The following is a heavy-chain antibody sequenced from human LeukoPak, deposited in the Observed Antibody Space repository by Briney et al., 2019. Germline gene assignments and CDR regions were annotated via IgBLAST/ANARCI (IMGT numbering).Heavy chain of an antibody. Sequence: PGGSLRLSCAASGFTFSNAWMSWVRQAPGKGLVWVSRINSDGSDTNYADSVKGRFTISRDNAKNTLYLQMNSLRAEDTAIYYCAKPYNGLDYWGQGTLVTVSS. D-gene: IGHD5-24*01. CDR1: GFTFSNAW. CDR2: INSDGSDT. V-gene: IGHV3-74*01. CDR3: AKPYNGLDY. J-gene: IGHJ4*02.